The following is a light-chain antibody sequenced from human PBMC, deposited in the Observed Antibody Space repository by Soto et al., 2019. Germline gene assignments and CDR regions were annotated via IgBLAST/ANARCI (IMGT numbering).Light chain of an antibody. CDR3: CSYVDTDTWV. CDR2: GVR. Sequence: QSVLTQPRSVSGSPGQSVTISCTGTNSDVGGYNYVSWYQQYPGKAPKLMISGVRERPSGVPDRFSGSKSGNTASLTISGLQAEDEADYYCCSYVDTDTWVFGGGTQLTVL. CDR1: NSDVGGYNY. V-gene: IGLV2-11*01. J-gene: IGLJ3*02.